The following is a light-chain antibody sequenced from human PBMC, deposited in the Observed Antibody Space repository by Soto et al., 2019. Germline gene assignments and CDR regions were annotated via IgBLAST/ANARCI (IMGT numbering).Light chain of an antibody. J-gene: IGLJ1*01. V-gene: IGLV2-14*01. CDR3: SSYTTSSSYV. CDR2: DVT. Sequence: QSALTQPASVSGSPGQSITISCTGTSSDVGGYIYVSWYQQHPGKAPKLMIYDVTSCPSGVSYRFSGSKSGNTASLTISGLQAEDEADYYCSSYTTSSSYVFGTGTKLTVL. CDR1: SSDVGGYIY.